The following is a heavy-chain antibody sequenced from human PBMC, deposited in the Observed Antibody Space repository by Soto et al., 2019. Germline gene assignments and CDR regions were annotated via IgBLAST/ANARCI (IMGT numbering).Heavy chain of an antibody. D-gene: IGHD2-21*01. J-gene: IGHJ4*02. CDR2: ISYDGSNK. CDR3: ARGGRGDPGAY. Sequence: QVQLVESGGGVVQPGRSLRLSSAASGFTFSSYAMHWVRQAPGKGLEWVAVISYDGSNKYYADSVKGRFTISRDNSKHTLYLELNSLRAEDPAVYYGARGGRGDPGAYWGQGTLGTVS. V-gene: IGHV3-30-3*01. CDR1: GFTFSSYA.